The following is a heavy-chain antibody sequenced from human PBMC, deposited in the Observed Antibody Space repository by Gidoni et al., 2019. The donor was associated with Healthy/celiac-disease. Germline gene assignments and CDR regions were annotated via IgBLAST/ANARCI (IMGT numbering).Heavy chain of an antibody. D-gene: IGHD1-1*01. V-gene: IGHV3-11*06. J-gene: IGHJ4*02. CDR3: ARDSTGMSLSLTRYYFDY. Sequence: QVQLVESGGGLVKPGGSRRLSCAASGFTFSAYYMSWIRQAPGKGLEWVSYISSSSSYTNYADSVKGRFTISRDNAKNSLYLQMNSLRAEDTAVYYCARDSTGMSLSLTRYYFDYWGQGTLVTVSS. CDR1: GFTFSAYY. CDR2: ISSSSSYT.